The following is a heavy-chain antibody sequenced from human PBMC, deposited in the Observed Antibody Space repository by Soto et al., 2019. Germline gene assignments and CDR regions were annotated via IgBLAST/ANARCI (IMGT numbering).Heavy chain of an antibody. CDR2: IRNKAYGGTT. V-gene: IGHV3-49*03. Sequence: GGSLRLSCTPSGFTFGDYSMSWFRQAPGKGLEWVGFIRNKAYGGTTEYAASVKGRFTISRDDSKSIAYLQMNSLKTEDPAVYYCASRNGPGEADALDIWGQGTMVTVSS. CDR1: GFTFGDYS. J-gene: IGHJ3*02. D-gene: IGHD2-8*01. CDR3: ASRNGPGEADALDI.